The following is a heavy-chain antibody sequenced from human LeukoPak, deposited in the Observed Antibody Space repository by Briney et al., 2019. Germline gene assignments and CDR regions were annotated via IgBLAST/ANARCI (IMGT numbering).Heavy chain of an antibody. V-gene: IGHV4-4*07. CDR2: IYTSGST. Sequence: SETLSLTCTVSGGSISSYYWSWIRQPAGKGLEWIGRIYTSGSTNYNPSLKSRVTMSVDTSKNQFSLKLSSVTAADTAVYYCARLGLRYFDWNGAFDIWGQGTMVTVSS. CDR3: ARLGLRYFDWNGAFDI. D-gene: IGHD3-9*01. J-gene: IGHJ3*02. CDR1: GGSISSYY.